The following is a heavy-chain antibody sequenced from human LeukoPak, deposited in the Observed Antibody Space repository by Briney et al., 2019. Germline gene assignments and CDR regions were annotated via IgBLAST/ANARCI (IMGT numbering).Heavy chain of an antibody. CDR2: ISGSGGST. J-gene: IGHJ4*02. Sequence: GGSLRLSCAVSGFTFSSYAMSWVRQAPGKGLEWVSAISGSGGSTYYADSVKGRFTISRDNSKNTLYLQMNSLRAEDTAVYYCAKDLYTYYYDSSRYYWDYWGQGALVTVSS. D-gene: IGHD3-22*01. CDR3: AKDLYTYYYDSSRYYWDY. CDR1: GFTFSSYA. V-gene: IGHV3-23*01.